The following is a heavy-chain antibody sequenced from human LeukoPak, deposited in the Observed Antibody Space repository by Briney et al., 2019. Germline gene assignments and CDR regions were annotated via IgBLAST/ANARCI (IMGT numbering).Heavy chain of an antibody. Sequence: GGSLRLSCAASGFTFSSYAMSWVRQAPGKGLEWVSTISGSGDSTYYADSVKGRFTISRDNSKNTLYLQMNSLRAEDAAVYYCASHLSIFGAIITYFYYMDVWGKGTTVTVSS. J-gene: IGHJ6*03. CDR2: ISGSGDST. CDR3: ASHLSIFGAIITYFYYMDV. D-gene: IGHD3-3*01. V-gene: IGHV3-23*01. CDR1: GFTFSSYA.